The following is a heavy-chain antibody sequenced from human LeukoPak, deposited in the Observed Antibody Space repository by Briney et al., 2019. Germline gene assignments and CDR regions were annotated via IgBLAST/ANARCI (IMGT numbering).Heavy chain of an antibody. CDR3: AAKQWLVDY. CDR2: INHSGST. Sequence: SETLSLTCAVYGGSFSGYYWSWIRQPPGKGLEWIGEINHSGSTNYNPSLKSRVTISVDTSKNQFSLKLSSVTAADTAVYYCAAKQWLVDYWGQGTLVTASS. CDR1: GGSFSGYY. J-gene: IGHJ4*02. D-gene: IGHD6-19*01. V-gene: IGHV4-34*01.